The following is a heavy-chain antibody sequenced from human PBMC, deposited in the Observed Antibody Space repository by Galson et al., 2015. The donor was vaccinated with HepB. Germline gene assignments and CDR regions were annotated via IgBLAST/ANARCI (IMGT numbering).Heavy chain of an antibody. J-gene: IGHJ3*02. CDR3: AGGPWELLEGAFDI. V-gene: IGHV1-3*04. CDR1: GYTFTSYA. D-gene: IGHD1-26*01. CDR2: VDTGNGKT. Sequence: SVKVSCTASGYTFTSYAVHWVRQAPGQSLEWMGWVDTGNGKTRTPQRFQDRVTIVRDTSASTTYMELSSLRSEDPAVYYCAGGPWELLEGAFDIWGQGTLVTVSS.